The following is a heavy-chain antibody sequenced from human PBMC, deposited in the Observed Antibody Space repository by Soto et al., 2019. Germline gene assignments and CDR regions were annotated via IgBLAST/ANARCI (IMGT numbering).Heavy chain of an antibody. Sequence: GQLLESGGGLVQPGGSLRLSCAASGFTFSNYAMNWVRLAPGRGLEWVSAISGNGAGTYYAGSVKGRFTISRDNSKNTLYLQMNSLRVEDTAVYFCVKDPEYSSSGGLDYWVQGTLVTVSS. CDR2: ISGNGAGT. CDR3: VKDPEYSSSGGLDY. V-gene: IGHV3-23*01. D-gene: IGHD6-6*01. CDR1: GFTFSNYA. J-gene: IGHJ4*02.